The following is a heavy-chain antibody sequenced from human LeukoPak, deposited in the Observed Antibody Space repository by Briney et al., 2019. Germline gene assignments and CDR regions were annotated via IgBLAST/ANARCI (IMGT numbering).Heavy chain of an antibody. Sequence: ASVKVSCKASGYTFTGYYMHWVRQAPGQGLEWMGWINPNSGGTNYAQKFQGRVTMTRDTSISTAYMELSRLRSDDTAVYYCAREVRLLGYCSSTSCYEDYYYYMDVWGKGTTVTVSS. J-gene: IGHJ6*03. D-gene: IGHD2-2*01. V-gene: IGHV1-2*02. CDR3: AREVRLLGYCSSTSCYEDYYYYMDV. CDR2: INPNSGGT. CDR1: GYTFTGYY.